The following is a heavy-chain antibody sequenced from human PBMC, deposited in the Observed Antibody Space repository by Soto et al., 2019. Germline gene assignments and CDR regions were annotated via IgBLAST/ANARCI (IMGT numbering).Heavy chain of an antibody. CDR1: GASLLGYY. D-gene: IGHD6-6*01. J-gene: IGHJ3*02. Sequence: XXTLSLACSVSGASLLGYYWRWVRQSPGKGLEWIGQINHGGSTDYNASLKSRVTISVDTSKNLFSLKLSSVTAADTAVYYCARRPDGFDIWGQGTVVTVSS. V-gene: IGHV4-34*01. CDR3: ARRPDGFDI. CDR2: INHGGST.